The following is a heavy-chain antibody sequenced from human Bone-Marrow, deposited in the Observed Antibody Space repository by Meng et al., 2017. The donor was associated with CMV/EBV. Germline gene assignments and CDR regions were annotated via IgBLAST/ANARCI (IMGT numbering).Heavy chain of an antibody. CDR2: ISAYNGNT. CDR3: ARGLGRKALKDAFDF. D-gene: IGHD3-16*01. CDR1: GYTFTSYG. J-gene: IGHJ3*01. Sequence: ASVKVSCKASGYTFTSYGISWVRQAPGQGLEWMGWISAYNGNTNYAQKFQGRVTMTRDKSINTAYMELSNLRSNDTAVYFCARGLGRKALKDAFDFWGRGTVVTVSS. V-gene: IGHV1-18*01.